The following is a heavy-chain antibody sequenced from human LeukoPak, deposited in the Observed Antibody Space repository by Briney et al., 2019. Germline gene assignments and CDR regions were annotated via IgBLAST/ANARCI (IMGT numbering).Heavy chain of an antibody. D-gene: IGHD6-19*01. V-gene: IGHV3-13*01. CDR1: GFTFSSYD. J-gene: IGHJ4*02. CDR2: IGTAGDT. CDR3: ARVRAVAGYFDY. Sequence: GGSLRLSCAASGFTFSSYDMHWVRQATGKGLEWVSAIGTAGDTYYPGSVKGRFTISSENAKNSLYLQMNSLRAEDTAVYYCARVRAVAGYFDYWGQGTLVTVSS.